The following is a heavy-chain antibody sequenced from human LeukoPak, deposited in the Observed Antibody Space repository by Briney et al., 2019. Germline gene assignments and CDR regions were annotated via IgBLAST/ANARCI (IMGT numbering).Heavy chain of an antibody. CDR1: GFTFSSYW. CDR3: VRDPLNCSSTSCTVGAFDI. V-gene: IGHV3-7*01. J-gene: IGHJ3*02. Sequence: PGGSLRLSCAASGFTFSSYWMSWVRQAPGKGLEWVANIKQDGSEKYYVDSVKGRFTISRDNAKNSLYLQMNSLRAEDTAVYYCVRDPLNCSSTSCTVGAFDIWGQGTMVTVSS. D-gene: IGHD2-2*01. CDR2: IKQDGSEK.